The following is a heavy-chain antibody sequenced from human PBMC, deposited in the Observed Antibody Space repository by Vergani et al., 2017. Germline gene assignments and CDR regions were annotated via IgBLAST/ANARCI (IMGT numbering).Heavy chain of an antibody. D-gene: IGHD2-15*01. Sequence: EVQLVQSGAEVKKPGESLMISCKGSGYSFTSYWISWVRQLPGKGLEWMWSIDPSDSSTNYSPSFQGHVPISADKSISTAYLQWSSLKAWDTAMYYCARTPPSHCSGGSCYSGWGQGTLVTVSS. CDR2: IDPSDSST. V-gene: IGHV5-10-1*03. CDR3: ARTPPSHCSGGSCYSG. J-gene: IGHJ4*02. CDR1: GYSFTSYW.